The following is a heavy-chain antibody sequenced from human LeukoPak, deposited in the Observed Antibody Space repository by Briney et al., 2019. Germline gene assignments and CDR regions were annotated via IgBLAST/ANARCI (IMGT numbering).Heavy chain of an antibody. CDR2: ISSSSSYI. D-gene: IGHD2-21*01. CDR1: GFTFSSYS. Sequence: PGGSLRLSCAASGFTFSSYSMNWVRQAPGKGLEWVSSISSSSSYIYYADSVKGRFTISRDNAKNSPYLQMNSLRAEDTAVYYCARGLLNTLPLSYSMDVWGKGATVIVSS. J-gene: IGHJ6*03. V-gene: IGHV3-21*06. CDR3: ARGLLNTLPLSYSMDV.